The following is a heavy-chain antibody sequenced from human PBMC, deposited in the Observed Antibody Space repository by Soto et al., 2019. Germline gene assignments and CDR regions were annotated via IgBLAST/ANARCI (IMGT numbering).Heavy chain of an antibody. CDR3: ARDGRIVLVPAAHYYYYYGMDV. D-gene: IGHD2-2*01. Sequence: GGSLRLSCAASGFTFSSYWMSWVRQAPGKGLEWVANIKQDGSEKYYVDSVKGRFTISRDNAKNSLYLQMNSLRAEDTAVYYCARDGRIVLVPAAHYYYYYGMDVWGQGTTVTVSS. CDR2: IKQDGSEK. J-gene: IGHJ6*02. CDR1: GFTFSSYW. V-gene: IGHV3-7*01.